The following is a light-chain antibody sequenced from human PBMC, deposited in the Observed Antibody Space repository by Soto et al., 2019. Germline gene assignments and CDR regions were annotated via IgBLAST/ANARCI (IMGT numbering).Light chain of an antibody. CDR2: EVA. CDR3: ISYTSSNTYV. CDR1: SSDVGGYKY. V-gene: IGLV2-14*01. Sequence: QSVLTQPASVSGSPGQSITISCTGTSSDVGGYKYVSWYQQHPGKAPKLMIYEVANRPSGVSNRFSGSKSGNTASLTISGLQAADEADYYCISYTSSNTYVFGTGTKVTVL. J-gene: IGLJ1*01.